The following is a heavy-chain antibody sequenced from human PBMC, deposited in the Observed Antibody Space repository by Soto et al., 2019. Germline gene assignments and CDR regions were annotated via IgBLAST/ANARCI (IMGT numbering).Heavy chain of an antibody. CDR2: ISAYNGNT. D-gene: IGHD3-22*01. Sequence: ASLKSSCADSGYNFTIYGISWVRQAPGQGLEWMGWISAYNGNTNYAQKLQGRVTMTTDTSTSTAYMELRSLRSDDTAVYYCARVYYYDSSCYYDYWGQGPLVPVS. J-gene: IGHJ4*02. CDR3: ARVYYYDSSCYYDY. V-gene: IGHV1-18*01. CDR1: GYNFTIYG.